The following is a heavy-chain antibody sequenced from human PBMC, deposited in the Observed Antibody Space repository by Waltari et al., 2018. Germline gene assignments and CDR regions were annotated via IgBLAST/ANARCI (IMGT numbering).Heavy chain of an antibody. J-gene: IGHJ6*03. V-gene: IGHV1-69*04. CDR2: IIPILGIA. Sequence: QVQLVQSGAEVKKPGSSVKVSCKASGGTFSSYALSWVRQAPGQGLEWMGGIIPILGIANYAQKFQGRVTITADESTSTAYMELSSLRSEDTAVYYCARDPAYSSSHYYYYYMDVWGKGTTVTVSS. D-gene: IGHD6-6*01. CDR3: ARDPAYSSSHYYYYYMDV. CDR1: GGTFSSYA.